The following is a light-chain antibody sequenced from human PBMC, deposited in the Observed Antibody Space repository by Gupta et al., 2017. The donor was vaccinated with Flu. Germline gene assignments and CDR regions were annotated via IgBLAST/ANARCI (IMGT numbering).Light chain of an antibody. CDR1: QDIENY. J-gene: IGKJ2*02. CDR2: EAV. Sequence: SSLCDSVGDRRTITCKMSQDIENYLCWYKQKPMKAPKLLIKEAVDWQTGVASRLGGSGCGGHVTFRISGRQEEDVAAYYCRQDDTRPPRTFGEGTKVEIK. V-gene: IGKV1-33*01. CDR3: RQDDTRPPRT.